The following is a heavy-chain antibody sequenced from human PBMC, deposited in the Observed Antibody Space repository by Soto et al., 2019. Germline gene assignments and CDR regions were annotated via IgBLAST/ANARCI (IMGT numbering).Heavy chain of an antibody. CDR1: GGSISSYY. V-gene: IGHV4-59*01. D-gene: IGHD6-13*01. CDR3: ARDHSSSWLYYFDY. Sequence: SETLSLTCTVSGGSISSYYWSWIRQPPGKGLEWIGYIYYSGSTNYNPSLKSRVTISVDTSENQFSLKLSSVTAADTAVYYCARDHSSSWLYYFDYWGQGTLVTVSS. CDR2: IYYSGST. J-gene: IGHJ4*02.